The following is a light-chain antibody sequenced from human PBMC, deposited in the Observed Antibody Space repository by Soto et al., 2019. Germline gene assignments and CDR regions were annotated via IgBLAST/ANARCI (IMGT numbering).Light chain of an antibody. J-gene: IGKJ1*01. CDR2: DAS. Sequence: DIQMTQSPCTLSASVGDRVTLTCRASQSISSWLAWYQQKPGKAPKLLIYDASSLESGVPSRFSGSGSGTEFTLTISSLQPDDFATYYCQQYNSYPSFGQGTKVDIK. CDR1: QSISSW. CDR3: QQYNSYPS. V-gene: IGKV1-5*01.